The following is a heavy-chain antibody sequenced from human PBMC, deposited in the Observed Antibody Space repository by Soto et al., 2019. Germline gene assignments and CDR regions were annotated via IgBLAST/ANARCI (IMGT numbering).Heavy chain of an antibody. CDR1: GYTFTSYT. D-gene: IGHD1-7*01. CDR3: AIGPWNYVSGRFDP. CDR2: INAGNGNT. J-gene: IGHJ5*02. V-gene: IGHV1-3*05. Sequence: QVQLVQSGAEEKKPGASVMVSCKASGYTFTSYTMHWVRQAPGQRLEWMGWINAGNGNTKYSQKFQGRVTVTRDTSASTAYRELSSLRSEDTAVYYWAIGPWNYVSGRFDPWGPGTLVTVSS.